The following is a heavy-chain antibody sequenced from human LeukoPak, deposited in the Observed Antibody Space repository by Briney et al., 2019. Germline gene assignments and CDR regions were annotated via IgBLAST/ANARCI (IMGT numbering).Heavy chain of an antibody. V-gene: IGHV4-30-4*07. CDR2: FYYSGST. Sequence: SETLSLTCAVSGGSISSGGYSWSWIRQPPGKGLEWIGYFYYSGSTYYNPSLKSRVTISLDTSKNQLSLKLSSVTAADTAVYYCATRYCGGDCYPYYFDYWGQGTLVTVSS. J-gene: IGHJ4*02. D-gene: IGHD2-21*02. CDR1: GGSISSGGYS. CDR3: ATRYCGGDCYPYYFDY.